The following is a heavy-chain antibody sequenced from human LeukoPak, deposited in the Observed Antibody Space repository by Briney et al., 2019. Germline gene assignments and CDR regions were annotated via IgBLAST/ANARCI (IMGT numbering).Heavy chain of an antibody. Sequence: GASVKVSCKASGYTFTSYGISWVRQAPGQGLEWMGWISAYNGNTNYAQKLQGRVTMTTDTSTSTAYMELRSLRSDDTAVYYCARLVPNGYDLGRFDYWGQGTLVTVSS. D-gene: IGHD5-12*01. CDR2: ISAYNGNT. V-gene: IGHV1-18*01. CDR3: ARLVPNGYDLGRFDY. CDR1: GYTFTSYG. J-gene: IGHJ4*02.